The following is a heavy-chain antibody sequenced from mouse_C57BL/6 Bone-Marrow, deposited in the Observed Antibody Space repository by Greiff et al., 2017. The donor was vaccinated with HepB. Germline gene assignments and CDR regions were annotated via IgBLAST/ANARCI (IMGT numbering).Heavy chain of an antibody. V-gene: IGHV1-4*01. D-gene: IGHD2-12*01. J-gene: IGHJ4*01. Sequence: QVQLQQSGAELARPGASVKMSCKASGYTFTSYTMNWVKKRPGQGLEWIGYINPSSGYTKYNQKFKDKATLTADKSSSTAYTQLSSLTSEDSAVYYCARCFWVYDRWGQGTSVTVSS. CDR3: ARCFWVYDR. CDR2: INPSSGYT. CDR1: GYTFTSYT.